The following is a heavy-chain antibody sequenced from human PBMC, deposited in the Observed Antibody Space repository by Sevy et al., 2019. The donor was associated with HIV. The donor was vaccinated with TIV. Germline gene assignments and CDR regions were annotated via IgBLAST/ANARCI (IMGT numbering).Heavy chain of an antibody. CDR2: ISWSSDII. Sequence: GGCLRLSCAASGVTFDDYAMHWVRQAPGKGLEWVSGISWSSDIIGYADSVKGRFTISRDNAKKSLYLQMNSLRAEDTALYYCAKDLASEGTGYYHCDYWGQGILVTVSS. J-gene: IGHJ4*02. V-gene: IGHV3-9*01. CDR3: AKDLASEGTGYYHCDY. CDR1: GVTFDDYA. D-gene: IGHD3-9*01.